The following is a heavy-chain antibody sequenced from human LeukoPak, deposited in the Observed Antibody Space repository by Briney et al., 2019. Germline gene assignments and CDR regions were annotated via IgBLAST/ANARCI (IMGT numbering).Heavy chain of an antibody. J-gene: IGHJ4*02. D-gene: IGHD3-16*02. V-gene: IGHV4-39*01. CDR2: IYYSGST. Sequence: SYTLSLTCPVTSCSISRSSYYWVWTPQPPGRGVEWIGSIYYSGSTYYNLPLKSRVTISVDTSKTLVSLKLSSATAADTAVYYCARRGRADYVWGSYRSYYFDYWGQGTLVTVSS. CDR1: SCSISRSSYY. CDR3: ARRGRADYVWGSYRSYYFDY.